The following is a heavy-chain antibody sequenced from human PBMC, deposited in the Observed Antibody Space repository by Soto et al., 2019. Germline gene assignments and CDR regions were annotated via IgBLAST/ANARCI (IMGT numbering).Heavy chain of an antibody. V-gene: IGHV4-39*01. Sequence: QLQLQESGPGLVKPSETLSLTCTVSGGSISSSSYYWGWIRQPPGKGLEWIGSIDYSGSTYYNPSLKSRVTISVDTAKNRCSLKLSSVTAADTAVYYCASRSWYLLFDPWGQGTLVTVSS. D-gene: IGHD6-13*01. CDR3: ASRSWYLLFDP. J-gene: IGHJ5*02. CDR2: IDYSGST. CDR1: GGSISSSSYY.